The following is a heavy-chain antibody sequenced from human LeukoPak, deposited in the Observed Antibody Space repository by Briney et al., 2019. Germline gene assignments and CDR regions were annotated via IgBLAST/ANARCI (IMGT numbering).Heavy chain of an antibody. CDR2: IIPIFGTA. Sequence: SVKVSCKASGGTFSSYAISWVRQAPGQGLEWMGGIIPIFGTANYAQKFQGRVTITADESTSTAYMELSSLRSEDTAVYYCARADSNYVGWFDPWGQGTLVTVSS. CDR1: GGTFSSYA. V-gene: IGHV1-69*13. CDR3: ARADSNYVGWFDP. J-gene: IGHJ5*02. D-gene: IGHD4-11*01.